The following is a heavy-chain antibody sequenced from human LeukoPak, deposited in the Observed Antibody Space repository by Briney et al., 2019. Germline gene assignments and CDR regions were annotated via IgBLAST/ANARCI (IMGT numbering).Heavy chain of an antibody. D-gene: IGHD3-16*02. CDR1: GFPFSSYS. CDR2: ISSSSSTI. Sequence: PGGSLRLSCAASGFPFSSYSMNWVRQAPGKGLEWVSYISSSSSTIYYADSVKGRFTTSRDNAKNSLYLQMNSLRAEDTAVYYCAREGEGGSYRPFDYWGQGTLVTVSS. CDR3: AREGEGGSYRPFDY. J-gene: IGHJ4*02. V-gene: IGHV3-48*04.